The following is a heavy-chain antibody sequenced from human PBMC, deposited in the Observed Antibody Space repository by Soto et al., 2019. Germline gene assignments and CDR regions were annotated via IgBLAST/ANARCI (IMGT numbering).Heavy chain of an antibody. CDR3: ARAGFIFRAGFDS. V-gene: IGHV3-11*01. J-gene: IGHJ4*02. CDR1: GFTFSNHY. CDR2: ISTSGTTT. D-gene: IGHD3-10*01. Sequence: QMHLVESGGGLVKPGGSLRLSCEASGFTFSNHYMAWIRQAPGKGLEWVSYISTSGTTTFYADSVKGRFTISRDNAKDYLCLQMNSLRVDDTAVYCCARAGFIFRAGFDSWGQGTLVTVAS.